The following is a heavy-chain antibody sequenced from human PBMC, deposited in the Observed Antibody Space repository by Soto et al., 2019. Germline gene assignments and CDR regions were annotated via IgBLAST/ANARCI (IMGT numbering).Heavy chain of an antibody. Sequence: KTSETLSLTCTVSVGSISRYYWNWIRQPPGKGLEWIGYIYYSGRTIYNTSLKSRVTMSLDTSKNQISLKLSSVTAADTAVYFCAGVGGVDGFNYLNYWGQGTQVTVSS. CDR2: IYYSGRT. CDR1: VGSISRYY. J-gene: IGHJ4*02. CDR3: AGVGGVDGFNYLNY. D-gene: IGHD2-21*01. V-gene: IGHV4-59*01.